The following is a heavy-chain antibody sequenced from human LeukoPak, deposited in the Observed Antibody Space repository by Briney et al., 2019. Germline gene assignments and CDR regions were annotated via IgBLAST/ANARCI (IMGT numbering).Heavy chain of an antibody. J-gene: IGHJ4*02. CDR3: VIDYDTRFDF. Sequence: QPGGSLRLSCAASGFTFSSYGMNWVRQAPGKGLEWVSYIRSSSSTIYYADSVKGRFTISRDNAKNSLYLQMNSLRAEDTAVYYCVIDYDTRFDFWGQGTLVTVSS. V-gene: IGHV3-48*01. CDR1: GFTFSSYG. D-gene: IGHD3-9*01. CDR2: IRSSSSTI.